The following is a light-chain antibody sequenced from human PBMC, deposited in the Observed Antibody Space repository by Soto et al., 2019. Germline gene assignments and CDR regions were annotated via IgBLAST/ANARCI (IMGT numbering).Light chain of an antibody. Sequence: QSSLTKSPYVSGSPGQSFAISCAGTSIDIVSYNRVSWYQQPPGTAPRVIIYDVTNRPSGVSNPFSGSKSGNTASLTISGLQPEDEADYYCSSYTTSNTRQIVFGTGTKVTVL. CDR3: SSYTTSNTRQIV. V-gene: IGLV2-18*02. CDR1: SIDIVSYNR. J-gene: IGLJ1*01. CDR2: DVT.